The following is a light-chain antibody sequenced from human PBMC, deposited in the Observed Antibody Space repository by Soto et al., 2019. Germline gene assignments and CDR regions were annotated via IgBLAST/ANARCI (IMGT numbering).Light chain of an antibody. CDR2: DAS. Sequence: DIQMTQSPSTLSASVGDRVTITCRASQSISSWLAWYQQKPGKAPKLLIYDASSLENGVPSRFSGSGSGTDFTLTSSRLQADDFATYYCQQYDSQGTFGQGTKVEIK. V-gene: IGKV1-5*01. CDR3: QQYDSQGT. J-gene: IGKJ1*01. CDR1: QSISSW.